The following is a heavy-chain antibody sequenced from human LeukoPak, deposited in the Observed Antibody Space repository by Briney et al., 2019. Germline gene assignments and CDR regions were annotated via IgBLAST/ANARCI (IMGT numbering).Heavy chain of an antibody. CDR3: ARDGARAGAGRGVFDY. D-gene: IGHD6-13*01. CDR1: GGSISSYY. J-gene: IGHJ4*02. CDR2: IYYSGNN. V-gene: IGHV4-59*01. Sequence: PSETLSLTCTVSGGSISSYYWGWIRQPPGKGLEWIGYIYYSGNNNYNPSLKSRVTISEDTSKNQFSLKLSSVAAADTDVYYCARDGARAGAGRGVFDYWGQGTLVTVSS.